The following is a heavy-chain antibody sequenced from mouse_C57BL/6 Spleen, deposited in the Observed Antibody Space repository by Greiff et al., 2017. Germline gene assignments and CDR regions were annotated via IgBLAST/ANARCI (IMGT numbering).Heavy chain of an antibody. CDR1: GFNIKDDY. J-gene: IGHJ2*01. V-gene: IGHV14-4*01. D-gene: IGHD2-5*01. CDR3: TTWYSNYGEDY. CDR2: IDPENGDT. Sequence: VQLKQSGAELVRPGASVKLSCTASGFNIKDDYMHWVKQRPEQGLEWIGWIDPENGDTEYASKFQGKATITADTSSNTAYLQLRSLTSEDTAVYYCTTWYSNYGEDYWGQGTTLTVSS.